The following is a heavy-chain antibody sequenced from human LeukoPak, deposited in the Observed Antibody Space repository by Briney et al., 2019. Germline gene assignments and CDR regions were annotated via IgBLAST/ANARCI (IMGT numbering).Heavy chain of an antibody. D-gene: IGHD4/OR15-4a*01. J-gene: IGHJ4*02. CDR1: GGSISRYY. CDR3: GRSSATYPDY. CDR2: ISYSGST. V-gene: IGHV4-59*01. Sequence: SETLSLTCTVSGGSISRYYWSWIRQPPGKGLEWIGYISYSGSTSYNPSLKSRVTISGDTSKNQFSLKLSSVTAADTAVYYCGRSSATYPDYWGQGTLVTVSS.